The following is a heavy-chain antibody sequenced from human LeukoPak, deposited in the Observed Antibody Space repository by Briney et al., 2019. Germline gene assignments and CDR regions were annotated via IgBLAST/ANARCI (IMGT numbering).Heavy chain of an antibody. Sequence: ASVKVSCKASEYTFTTYDINWVRQATGQGLEWMGWMNPNSGDTGYAQKFQDRVTMTRNTSISTAYMELSSLRSEDTAVYYCAREMNYHDSGSFDYWGQGTPVTVSS. V-gene: IGHV1-8*01. CDR3: AREMNYHDSGSFDY. D-gene: IGHD3-10*01. CDR1: EYTFTTYD. J-gene: IGHJ4*02. CDR2: MNPNSGDT.